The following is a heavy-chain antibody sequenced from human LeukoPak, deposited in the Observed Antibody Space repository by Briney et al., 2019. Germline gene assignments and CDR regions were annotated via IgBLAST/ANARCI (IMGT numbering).Heavy chain of an antibody. CDR2: MYLSGTT. J-gene: IGHJ4*02. Sequence: PSGTLSLTCTVSGDSINSLDLWSWVRQPPGKGLEWIGEMYLSGTTHSNPSVKSRVTISIDKSKNQFFLNLSSVTAADTAVYYCAGLVGRYSSGLYYYYFDYWGQGTLVTVSS. D-gene: IGHD3-22*01. CDR3: AGLVGRYSSGLYYYYFDY. V-gene: IGHV4-4*02. CDR1: GDSINSLDL.